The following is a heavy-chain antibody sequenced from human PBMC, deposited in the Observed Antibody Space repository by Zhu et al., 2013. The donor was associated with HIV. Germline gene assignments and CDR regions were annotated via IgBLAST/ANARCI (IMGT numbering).Heavy chain of an antibody. CDR2: INTKKGNT. D-gene: IGHD3-16*01. Sequence: QVQLVQSGAEVKKPGASVKVSCKTSGYTFTAYYIHWVRRAPGQGLEWMGWINTKKGNTNYAHNFQGRITMTADTSTTTAYMELKSLRSGDTAIYYCAAVWNYDWFDPWGQGTLIIVSS. CDR1: GYTFTAYY. CDR3: AAVWNYDWFDP. J-gene: IGHJ5*02. V-gene: IGHV1-18*04.